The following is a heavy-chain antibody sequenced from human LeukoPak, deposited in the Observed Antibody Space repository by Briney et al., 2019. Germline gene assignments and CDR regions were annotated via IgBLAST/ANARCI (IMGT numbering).Heavy chain of an antibody. D-gene: IGHD2-2*02. CDR2: IRYDGSNK. CDR3: AKMDEYCSSTSCYI. CDR1: GFTFSSYG. Sequence: PGGSLRLSCAASGFTFSSYGMHWVRQDPGTGLEWVAFIRYDGSNKYYADSVKGRFTISRDNSKNTLYLQMNSLRAEDTAVYYCAKMDEYCSSTSCYIWGQGTLVTVSS. V-gene: IGHV3-30*02. J-gene: IGHJ4*02.